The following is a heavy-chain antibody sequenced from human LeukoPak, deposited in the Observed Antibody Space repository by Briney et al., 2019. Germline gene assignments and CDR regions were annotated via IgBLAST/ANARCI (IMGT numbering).Heavy chain of an antibody. J-gene: IGHJ3*02. CDR2: IIPIFGTE. V-gene: IGHV1-69*05. Sequence: ASVKVSFKAACGIFSSYAISWVRQAPGQGLEWMGGIIPIFGTENYAQKFQGRVTITTDESTSTANMELSSLSSEYTAVYFWAREPSAIAALVPIAFDILGQGTMVTVSS. D-gene: IGHD6-6*01. CDR1: CGIFSSYA. CDR3: AREPSAIAALVPIAFDI.